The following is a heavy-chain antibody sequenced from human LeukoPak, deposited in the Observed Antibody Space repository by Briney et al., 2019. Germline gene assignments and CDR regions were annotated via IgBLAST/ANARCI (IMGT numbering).Heavy chain of an antibody. Sequence: ASVKVSCKASGYTFTSYDINWVRQATGQGLEWMGWMNPNSGNTGCAQKFQGRVTMTRNTSISTAYMELSSLRSEDTAVYYCARVRARYFDWLLYYWGQGTLVTVSS. J-gene: IGHJ4*02. V-gene: IGHV1-8*01. CDR1: GYTFTSYD. D-gene: IGHD3-9*01. CDR2: MNPNSGNT. CDR3: ARVRARYFDWLLYY.